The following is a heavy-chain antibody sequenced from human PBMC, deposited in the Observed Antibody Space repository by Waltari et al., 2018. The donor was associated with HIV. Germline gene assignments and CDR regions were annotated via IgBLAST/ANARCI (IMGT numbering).Heavy chain of an antibody. J-gene: IGHJ6*02. Sequence: QVQLVQSGAAVQKPGASVNVSCQASAYTFTNYDINGVRQAPGQGLEWLGWMSPNSGDTGYAQNFQGRVTMTRDTSTSTSYMELSSLRSDDTAVYYCARVPHYDLGGNYALDVWGQGTTVSVSS. D-gene: IGHD3-22*01. V-gene: IGHV1-8*01. CDR1: AYTFTNYD. CDR2: MSPNSGDT. CDR3: ARVPHYDLGGNYALDV.